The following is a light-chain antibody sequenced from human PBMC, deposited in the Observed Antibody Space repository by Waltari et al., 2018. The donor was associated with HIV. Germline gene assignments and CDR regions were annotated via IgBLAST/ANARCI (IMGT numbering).Light chain of an antibody. CDR1: QSVSSY. Sequence: EIVLTQSPATLSLSPGERATLSCRASQSVSSYLAWYQQKPGQAPRLLIYDASNRATGIPARFSGSGSGTDFTLTISSLEPEDFAVYYCQQYSRVPLIFGPGTKVEIK. J-gene: IGKJ3*01. CDR3: QQYSRVPLI. CDR2: DAS. V-gene: IGKV3-11*01.